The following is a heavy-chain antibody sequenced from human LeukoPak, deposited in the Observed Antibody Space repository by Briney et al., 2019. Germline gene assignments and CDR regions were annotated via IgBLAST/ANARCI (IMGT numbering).Heavy chain of an antibody. D-gene: IGHD1-26*01. Sequence: SVMVSCRAAGDSFTGYYMHWLRQAPGQGLEGMVWINPNSGGTNYAHKFQGRVTMTMDTSISTAYMELSRLRSDDTAVYYCAIEGHTSIVGATDWFDPWGQGTLVIVSS. V-gene: IGHV1-2*02. CDR1: GDSFTGYY. CDR2: INPNSGGT. CDR3: AIEGHTSIVGATDWFDP. J-gene: IGHJ5*02.